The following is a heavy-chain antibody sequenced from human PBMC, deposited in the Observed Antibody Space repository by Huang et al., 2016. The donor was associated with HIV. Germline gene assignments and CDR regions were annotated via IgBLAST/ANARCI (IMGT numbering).Heavy chain of an antibody. V-gene: IGHV4-34*01. CDR3: AREVMITFGGPFDP. Sequence: QVQLQQWGAGLLKPSETLSLTCAVYGGSFSGYYWNWIRQSPGKGQEWIGQINHRGSTNYSPSLKSRVTISVDTSKNQFSLKVSSVTAADTAVYYCAREVMITFGGPFDPWGHGNLVTVSS. CDR1: GGSFSGYY. D-gene: IGHD3-16*01. J-gene: IGHJ5*02. CDR2: INHRGST.